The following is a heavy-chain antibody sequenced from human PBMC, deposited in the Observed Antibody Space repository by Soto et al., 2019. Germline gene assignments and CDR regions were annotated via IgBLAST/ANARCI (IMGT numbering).Heavy chain of an antibody. CDR1: YGSIRSHY. CDR3: ARLYVDPLASDY. Sequence: SLTPPLPTTVVYGSIRSHYGRWIRQNPGKGLEWIGYIYYSGSTNYNPSLKSRVTISVDTSKNQFSLKLSSVTVADSAVYYWARLYVDPLASDYWGQGT. V-gene: IGHV4-59*11. D-gene: IGHD3-16*01. CDR2: IYYSGST. J-gene: IGHJ4*02.